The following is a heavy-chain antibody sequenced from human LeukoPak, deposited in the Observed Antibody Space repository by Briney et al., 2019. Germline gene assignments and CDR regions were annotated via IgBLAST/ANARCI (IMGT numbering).Heavy chain of an antibody. J-gene: IGHJ4*02. CDR2: ISAYNGNT. V-gene: IGHV1-18*01. D-gene: IGHD3-16*02. CDR1: GYTFTSYG. CDR3: ARVMITFGGVIPFQDLDY. Sequence: RWASVKVSCKASGYTFTSYGISWVRQAPGQGLEWMGWISAYNGNTNYAQKLQGRVTMTTDTSTSTAYMELRSLRSDDTAVYYCARVMITFGGVIPFQDLDYWGQGTLVTVSS.